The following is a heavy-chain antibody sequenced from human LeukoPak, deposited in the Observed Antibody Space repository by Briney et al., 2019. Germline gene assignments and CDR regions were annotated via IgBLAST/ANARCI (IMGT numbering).Heavy chain of an antibody. D-gene: IGHD3-10*01. Sequence: KPSETLSLTCTVSGYSISSGYYWGWIRQPPGKGLECIGHIHYSGSTNYDPSLKGRVSISLDTSKSQFSLRLYSVTAADTAVYKCARSDEHGSGSDWTTPFDAFDIWGQGTLVTVSS. J-gene: IGHJ3*02. CDR3: ARSDEHGSGSDWTTPFDAFDI. CDR2: IHYSGST. CDR1: GYSISSGYY. V-gene: IGHV4-38-2*02.